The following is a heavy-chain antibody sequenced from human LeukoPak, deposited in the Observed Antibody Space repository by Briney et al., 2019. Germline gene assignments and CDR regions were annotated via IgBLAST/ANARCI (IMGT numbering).Heavy chain of an antibody. D-gene: IGHD3-3*01. Sequence: ASVKVSCKASGYSFNIYDINWVRQAPGQGLEWMGWMSPNSGSATYAHTFEGRVTMTRNISITTTYMDLSSLRSEDTAVYYCARVTHYDFWSGYHYLDVWGKGTTVTVSS. CDR1: GYSFNIYD. CDR2: MSPNSGSA. V-gene: IGHV1-8*01. CDR3: ARVTHYDFWSGYHYLDV. J-gene: IGHJ6*03.